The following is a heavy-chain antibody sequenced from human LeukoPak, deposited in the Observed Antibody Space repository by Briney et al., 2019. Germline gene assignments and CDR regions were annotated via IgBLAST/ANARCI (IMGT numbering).Heavy chain of an antibody. D-gene: IGHD3-10*01. V-gene: IGHV3-23*01. CDR1: GFTFSSYA. J-gene: IGHJ4*02. CDR2: IGGSGGSS. CDR3: ARKAGYYYGSGDY. Sequence: GGSLSLSCAASGFTFSSYAMSWVRQAPGKGLEWVSAIGGSGGSSYCADSVKGRVTISRDNSKNTLYLQMNSLRAEDTAVYYCARKAGYYYGSGDYWGQGTLVTVSS.